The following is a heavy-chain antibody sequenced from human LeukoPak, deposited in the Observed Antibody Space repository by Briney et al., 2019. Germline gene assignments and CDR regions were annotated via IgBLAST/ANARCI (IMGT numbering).Heavy chain of an antibody. CDR3: ASRDSRGYSYGRSDY. CDR1: GGTFSSYA. V-gene: IGHV1-69*05. J-gene: IGHJ4*02. Sequence: ASVKVSCKASGGTFSSYAISWVRQAPGQGLEWMGRIIPIFGTANYAQKFQGRVTITTDESTSTAYMEPSSLRSEDTAVYYCASRDSRGYSYGRSDYWGQGTLVTVSS. D-gene: IGHD5-18*01. CDR2: IIPIFGTA.